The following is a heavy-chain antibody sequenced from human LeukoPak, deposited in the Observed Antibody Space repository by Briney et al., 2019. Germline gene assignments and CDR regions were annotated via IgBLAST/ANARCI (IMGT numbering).Heavy chain of an antibody. CDR1: GFTVSSNY. J-gene: IGHJ4*02. CDR2: IYSSDST. CDR3: ARGNWNYPFDY. Sequence: GGSLRPPCAASGFTVSSNYMSWVRQAPGKGLEWVSVIYSSDSTYYADSVKGRFTISRDNSKNTLYLQMNSLRAEDTAVYYCARGNWNYPFDYWGQGTLVTVSS. D-gene: IGHD1-7*01. V-gene: IGHV3-53*01.